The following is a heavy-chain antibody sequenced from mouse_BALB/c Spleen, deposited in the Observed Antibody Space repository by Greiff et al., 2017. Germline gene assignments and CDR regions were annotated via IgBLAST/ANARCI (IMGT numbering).Heavy chain of an antibody. Sequence: EAHLVESGGGLVQPGGSRKLSCAASGFTFSSFGMHWVRQAPEKGLEWVAYISSGSSTIYYADTVKGRFTISRDNPKNTLFLQMTSLRSEDTAMYDCARGDDGDAWFAYWGQGTLVTVSA. CDR2: ISSGSSTI. D-gene: IGHD2-12*01. CDR1: GFTFSSFG. V-gene: IGHV5-17*02. CDR3: ARGDDGDAWFAY. J-gene: IGHJ3*01.